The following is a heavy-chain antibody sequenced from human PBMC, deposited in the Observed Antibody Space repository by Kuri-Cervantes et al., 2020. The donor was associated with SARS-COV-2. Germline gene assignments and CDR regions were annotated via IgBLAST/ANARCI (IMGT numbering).Heavy chain of an antibody. CDR3: AREETDIVVVPAAMNWFDP. CDR2: IYTSGST. Sequence: LRLSCTASGGSISSGSYYWSWIRQPAGEGLEWIGRIYTSGSTNYNPSLKSRVTISVDTSKNQFSLKLSSVTAADTAVYYCAREETDIVVVPAAMNWFDPWGQGTLVTVSS. CDR1: GGSISSGSYY. J-gene: IGHJ5*02. D-gene: IGHD2-2*01. V-gene: IGHV4-61*02.